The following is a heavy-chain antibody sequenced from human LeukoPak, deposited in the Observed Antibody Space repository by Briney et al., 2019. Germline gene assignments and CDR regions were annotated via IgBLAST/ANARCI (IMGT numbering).Heavy chain of an antibody. CDR3: VGEAPGY. Sequence: GGSLRLFCAASGFSFTTYWMTWIRQAPEKGLEWVAHISEDGSVKYYIDSVKGRFTISRDNAKNSVYLQMNDLRVEDTAVYYCVGEAPGYWGQGALVTVSS. V-gene: IGHV3-7*01. D-gene: IGHD2-2*01. CDR1: GFSFTTYW. CDR2: ISEDGSVK. J-gene: IGHJ4*02.